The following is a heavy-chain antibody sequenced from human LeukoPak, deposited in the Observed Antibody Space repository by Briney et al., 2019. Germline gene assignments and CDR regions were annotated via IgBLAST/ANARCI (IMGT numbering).Heavy chain of an antibody. CDR1: GFTFSSYS. J-gene: IGHJ4*02. V-gene: IGHV3-21*01. CDR2: ISSSSSYI. Sequence: LSCAASGFTFSSYSMNWVRQAPGKGLEWVSSISSSSSYIYYADSVKGRFTISRDNAKNSLYLQMNSLRAEDTAVYYCARGLYDILTGYSPYLDNYWGQGTLVTVSS. D-gene: IGHD3-9*01. CDR3: ARGLYDILTGYSPYLDNY.